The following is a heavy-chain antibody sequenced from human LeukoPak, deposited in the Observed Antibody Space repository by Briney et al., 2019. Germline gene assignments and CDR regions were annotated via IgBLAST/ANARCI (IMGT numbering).Heavy chain of an antibody. D-gene: IGHD1-26*01. CDR1: GGSFSGYY. V-gene: IGHV4-34*01. Sequence: PSETLSLTCAVYGGSFSGYYWSWIRQPPGKGLEWIGEINHSGSTNYNPSLKSRVTILDTSKNQFSLRLNSVTAADTAVYYCARGGASSRYFDYWGQGTLVTVSS. CDR2: INHSGST. J-gene: IGHJ4*02. CDR3: ARGGASSRYFDY.